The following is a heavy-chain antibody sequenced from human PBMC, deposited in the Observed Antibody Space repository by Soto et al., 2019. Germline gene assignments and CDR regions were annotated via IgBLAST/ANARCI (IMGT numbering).Heavy chain of an antibody. CDR1: GASINNYY. D-gene: IGHD2-15*01. V-gene: IGHV4-59*01. CDR3: TRSFPDGCRGGSCYQDY. CDR2: FYDSGST. Sequence: QVQLQDSGPRLVRPSETLSLTCTVSGASINNYYWGWIRQPPGKGLEWIGYFYDSGSTHYNPSLESRFTISEDTSKNHFSLKLTSVTAADTAVYYCTRSFPDGCRGGSCYQDYWGQGTLVTVSS. J-gene: IGHJ4*02.